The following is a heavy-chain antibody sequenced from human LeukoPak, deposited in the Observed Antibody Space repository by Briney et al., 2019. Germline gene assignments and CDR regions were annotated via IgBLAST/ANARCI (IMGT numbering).Heavy chain of an antibody. J-gene: IGHJ4*02. CDR1: GFTLSSYS. D-gene: IGHD5-18*01. Sequence: GGSLRLSCAASGFTLSSYSMNWVRQAPGKGLEWVSSISRSSAYIYYADSVKGRFTISRDNSKNTLYLQMNSLRAEDTAVYYCAKSHGYSYGFDYWGQGTLVTVSS. CDR3: AKSHGYSYGFDY. CDR2: ISRSSAYI. V-gene: IGHV3-21*01.